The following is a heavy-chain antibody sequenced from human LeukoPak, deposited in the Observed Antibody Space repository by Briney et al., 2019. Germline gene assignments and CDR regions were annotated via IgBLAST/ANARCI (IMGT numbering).Heavy chain of an antibody. V-gene: IGHV3-74*01. CDR3: ARETWGGLDY. D-gene: IGHD3-16*01. CDR1: GFTFTNYC. Sequence: GGSLRLSCAASGFTFTNYCMHWVRQVQGEGLMWLSRINSDGSTTSYAGSVKGRFTISRDNAKNTLYLQLNTLRVEDTAVYYCARETWGGLDYWGQGTLVSVSS. J-gene: IGHJ4*02. CDR2: INSDGSTT.